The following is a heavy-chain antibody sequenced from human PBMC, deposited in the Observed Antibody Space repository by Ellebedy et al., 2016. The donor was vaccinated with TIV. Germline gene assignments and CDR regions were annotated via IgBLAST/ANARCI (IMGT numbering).Heavy chain of an antibody. V-gene: IGHV3-21*04. CDR2: FSSFNGFI. D-gene: IGHD2-21*01. Sequence: GGSLRLSCAASGFSFSNYTMNWVRQAPGKGLEWVSIFSSFNGFIWNADSVKDRFTISRDKAKNSLYLQMKSLRADDTAVYYCASRIQSNFDYWGQGTLVTVSS. J-gene: IGHJ4*02. CDR1: GFSFSNYT. CDR3: ASRIQSNFDY.